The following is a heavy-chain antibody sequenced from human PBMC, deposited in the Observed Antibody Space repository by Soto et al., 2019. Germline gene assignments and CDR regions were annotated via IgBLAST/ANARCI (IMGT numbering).Heavy chain of an antibody. CDR3: ATSPTDYYYYGMDV. CDR2: IDPSDSYT. V-gene: IGHV5-10-1*01. CDR1: GYSFTSYW. J-gene: IGHJ6*02. Sequence: PGESLKLSCKGSGYSFTSYWISWVRQMPGKGLEWMGRIDPSDSYTNYSPSFQGHVTISADKSISTAYLQWSSLKASDTAMYYCATSPTDYYYYGMDVWGQGTTVTVS.